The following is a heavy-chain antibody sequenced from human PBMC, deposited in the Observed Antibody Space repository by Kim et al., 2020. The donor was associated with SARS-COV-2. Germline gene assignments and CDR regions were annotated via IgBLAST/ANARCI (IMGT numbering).Heavy chain of an antibody. CDR3: ATTRGITIFGVVINIHYYYYGMDV. Sequence: SVKVSCKASGGTFSSYAISWVRQAPGQGLEWMGGIIPIFGTANYAQKFQGRVTITADESTSTAYMELSSLRSEDTAVYYCATTRGITIFGVVINIHYYYYGMDVWGQGTTVTVSS. CDR1: GGTFSSYA. D-gene: IGHD3-3*01. J-gene: IGHJ6*02. V-gene: IGHV1-69*13. CDR2: IIPIFGTA.